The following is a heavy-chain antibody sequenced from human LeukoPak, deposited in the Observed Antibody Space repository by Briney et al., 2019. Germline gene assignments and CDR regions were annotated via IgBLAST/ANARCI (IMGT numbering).Heavy chain of an antibody. J-gene: IGHJ4*02. Sequence: GRSLRLSCAASGFTFSGYAMHWVRQAPGKGLEWVAVISYDGSNKYYADSVKGRFTISRDNSKNTLYLQMNSLRAEDTAVYYCARDRGSPLRWSSSDYFDYWGQGTLVTVSS. D-gene: IGHD1-26*01. CDR1: GFTFSGYA. CDR3: ARDRGSPLRWSSSDYFDY. V-gene: IGHV3-30-3*01. CDR2: ISYDGSNK.